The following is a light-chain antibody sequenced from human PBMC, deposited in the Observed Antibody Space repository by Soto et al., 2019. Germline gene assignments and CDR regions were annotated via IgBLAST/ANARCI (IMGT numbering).Light chain of an antibody. CDR2: KAS. J-gene: IGKJ1*01. CDR1: QSISSW. CDR3: QQDNSYWT. Sequence: DIQMTQSPSTLSASVGDRVTITCRASQSISSWLAWYQQKPGKAPKLLIYKASSLETGVPSRFSGSGPGTEFTLTISSLQPDDFATYYCQQDNSYWTFGQGTKVEI. V-gene: IGKV1-5*03.